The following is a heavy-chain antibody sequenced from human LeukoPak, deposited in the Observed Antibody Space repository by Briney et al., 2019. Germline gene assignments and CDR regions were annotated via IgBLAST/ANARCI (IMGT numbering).Heavy chain of an antibody. CDR1: GFTFSSYW. V-gene: IGHV3-74*01. CDR2: INNGGSST. J-gene: IGHJ5*02. D-gene: IGHD6-19*01. CDR3: VRLDHFGSGWLGFDP. Sequence: GGSLRLSCAASGFTFSSYWMHWVRQAPGKGLVWVSRINNGGSSTSYADSVKGRFTISRDNAQNTLYLQMNSLRAEDTAVYYCVRLDHFGSGWLGFDPWGQGTLVTVSS.